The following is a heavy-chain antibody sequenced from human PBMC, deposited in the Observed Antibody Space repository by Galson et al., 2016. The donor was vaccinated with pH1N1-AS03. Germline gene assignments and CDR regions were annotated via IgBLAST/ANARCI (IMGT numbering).Heavy chain of an antibody. J-gene: IGHJ4*02. V-gene: IGHV5-51*01. D-gene: IGHD3-10*01. CDR1: GYSFTNYW. CDR2: IYPADSDA. CDR3: ARQRAVRAFDY. Sequence: QSGAEVKKPGESLKTSCKGSGYSFTNYWIAWVRQLPGKGLEWMGIIYPADSDARYSPSFQGQVTISADTSTSTAYMQWNSLKASDTAMYYCARQRAVRAFDYWGQGTPVTVSS.